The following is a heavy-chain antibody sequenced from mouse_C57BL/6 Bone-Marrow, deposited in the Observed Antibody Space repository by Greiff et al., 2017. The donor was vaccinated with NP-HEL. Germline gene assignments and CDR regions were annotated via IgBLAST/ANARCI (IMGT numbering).Heavy chain of an antibody. CDR2: INPGSGGT. J-gene: IGHJ4*01. Sequence: VKLMESGAELVRPGTSVKVSCKASGYAFTNYLIEWVKQRPGQGLEWIGVINPGSGGTNYNEKFKGKATLTADKSSSTAYMQLSSLTSEDSAVYFCARSNWLYAMDYWGQGTSVTVSS. D-gene: IGHD4-1*01. V-gene: IGHV1-54*01. CDR3: ARSNWLYAMDY. CDR1: GYAFTNYL.